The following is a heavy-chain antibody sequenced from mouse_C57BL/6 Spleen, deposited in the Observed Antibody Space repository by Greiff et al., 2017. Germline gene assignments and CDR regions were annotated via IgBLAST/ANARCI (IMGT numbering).Heavy chain of an antibody. CDR3: TTDDFYYGSSPFDY. V-gene: IGHV14-1*01. J-gene: IGHJ2*01. Sequence: VQLQQSGAELVRPGASVKLSCTASGFNINDYYMHWVKQRPEQGLEWIGRIDPEDGDTEYAAKFQGKATMTADTSSNTAYLQLSSLTSEDTAVYYCTTDDFYYGSSPFDYWGQGTTLTVSS. CDR1: GFNINDYY. D-gene: IGHD1-1*01. CDR2: IDPEDGDT.